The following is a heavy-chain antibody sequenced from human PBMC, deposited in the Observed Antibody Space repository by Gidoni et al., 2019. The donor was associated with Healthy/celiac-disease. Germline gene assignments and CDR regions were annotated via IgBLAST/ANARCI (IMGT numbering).Heavy chain of an antibody. CDR3: ARGPPFYSSSWYGRAPRGMDV. D-gene: IGHD6-13*01. J-gene: IGHJ6*02. CDR2: MNPNSGNT. Sequence: QVQLVQSGAEVKKPGASVKVSCKASGYTFTSYDINWVRQATGQGLEWMGWMNPNSGNTGYAQKFQGRVTMTRNTSISTAYMELSSLRSEDTAVYYCARGPPFYSSSWYGRAPRGMDVWGQGTTVTVSS. V-gene: IGHV1-8*01. CDR1: GYTFTSYD.